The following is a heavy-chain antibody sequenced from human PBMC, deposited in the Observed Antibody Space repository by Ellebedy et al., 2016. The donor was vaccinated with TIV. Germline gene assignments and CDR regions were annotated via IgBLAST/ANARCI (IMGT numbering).Heavy chain of an antibody. CDR3: ARDASHYYGSGSQSYYYGMDV. Sequence: ASVKVSCKASGYTFTGYYMHWVRQAPGQGLEWMGWINPNSGGTNYAQKFQGRVTMTRDTSISTAYMELSRLRSDDTAVYYCARDASHYYGSGSQSYYYGMDVWGQGTTVTVSS. J-gene: IGHJ6*02. D-gene: IGHD3-10*01. V-gene: IGHV1-2*02. CDR2: INPNSGGT. CDR1: GYTFTGYY.